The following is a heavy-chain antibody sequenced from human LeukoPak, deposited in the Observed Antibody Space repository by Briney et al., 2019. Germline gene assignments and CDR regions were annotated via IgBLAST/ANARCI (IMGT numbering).Heavy chain of an antibody. CDR2: IYYSGST. V-gene: IGHV4-31*03. Sequence: SETLSLTCTVSGDSISSGGYYWSWIRQHPGKGLEWIGYIYYSGSTYYNPSLKSRVTVSLDTSKNQFSLKLSSVTAADTAVYYCARYCPGVVGNWLDPWGQGTLVTVSS. J-gene: IGHJ5*02. D-gene: IGHD3-3*01. CDR1: GDSISSGGYY. CDR3: ARYCPGVVGNWLDP.